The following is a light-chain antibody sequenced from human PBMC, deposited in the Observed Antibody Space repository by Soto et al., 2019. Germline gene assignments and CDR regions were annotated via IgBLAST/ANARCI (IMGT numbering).Light chain of an antibody. Sequence: QSVLTQPPSVSGAPGQRVTISCSGSSSNIGAPFDVHWYQQVPGSAPKIVIYGNDNRPSGVPGRFSGSKSGTSASLAITGLQAEDEADYFCQSYDNSLSAWVFGGGTKVT. V-gene: IGLV1-40*01. CDR3: QSYDNSLSAWV. CDR1: SSNIGAPFD. CDR2: GND. J-gene: IGLJ3*02.